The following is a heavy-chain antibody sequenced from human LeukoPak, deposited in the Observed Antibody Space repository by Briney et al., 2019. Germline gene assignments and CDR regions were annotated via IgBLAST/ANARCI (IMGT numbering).Heavy chain of an antibody. D-gene: IGHD3-16*02. V-gene: IGHV3-30*18. Sequence: GRSLRLSCAASGFTFSSYGMHWVRQAPGKGLEWVAVISYDGSNKYYADSVKGRFTISRDNSKNTLYLQMNSLRAEDTAVHYCAKDLYYDYVWGSYRNVPMDHWGQGTLVTVSS. J-gene: IGHJ4*02. CDR3: AKDLYYDYVWGSYRNVPMDH. CDR1: GFTFSSYG. CDR2: ISYDGSNK.